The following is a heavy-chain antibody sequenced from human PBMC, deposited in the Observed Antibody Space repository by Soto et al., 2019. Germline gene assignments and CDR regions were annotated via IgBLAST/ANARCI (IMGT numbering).Heavy chain of an antibody. CDR2: INPRSGDT. D-gene: IGHD1-26*01. V-gene: IGHV1-2*06. Sequence: ASVKVACKASGYTFIGYYIHSVRQAPGQGHEWMGRINPRSGDTTYAQKFQGRLTMTRDTSISTAYKELSSLRSDDTAVYYCGRDGVGATPLGWFDPWGQGSLVTVSS. CDR3: GRDGVGATPLGWFDP. J-gene: IGHJ5*02. CDR1: GYTFIGYY.